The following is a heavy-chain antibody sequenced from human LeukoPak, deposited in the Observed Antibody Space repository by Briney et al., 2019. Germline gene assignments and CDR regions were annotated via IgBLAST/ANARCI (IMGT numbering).Heavy chain of an antibody. CDR1: GYTFTGNY. D-gene: IGHD2-15*01. J-gene: IGHJ6*02. Sequence: GASVKVSCKASGYTFTGNYMHWVRQAPGQGLEWMGWINPKSGGSEYAQKYQGRVTMTRDTSISTAYMELSSLRSDDTAVYFCARDHCSDGGCSEHHYFGMDVWGQGTTVTVFS. V-gene: IGHV1-2*02. CDR3: ARDHCSDGGCSEHHYFGMDV. CDR2: INPKSGGS.